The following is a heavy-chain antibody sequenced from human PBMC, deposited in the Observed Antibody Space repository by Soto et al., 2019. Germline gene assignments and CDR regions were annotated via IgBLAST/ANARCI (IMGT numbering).Heavy chain of an antibody. CDR2: ISGSGGIT. V-gene: IGHV3-23*01. J-gene: IGHJ4*02. CDR3: AKRRRVIIVVVVPATPSFDS. Sequence: PGGSLRLACAASGFTFRSYAMSWVLQAPGNGLGGVSAISGSGGITYYADSVKGRFTISRDNSKNTLYLQMNSLRAEDTAVYYCAKRRRVIIVVVVPATPSFDSWGQGTLVTVSS. D-gene: IGHD2-15*01. CDR1: GFTFRSYA.